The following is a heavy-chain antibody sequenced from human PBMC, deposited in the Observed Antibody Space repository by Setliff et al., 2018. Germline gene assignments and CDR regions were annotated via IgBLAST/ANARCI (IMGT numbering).Heavy chain of an antibody. Sequence: ASVKVSCKASGYTFTRYYMYWVRQAPGQGLEWMGIINVSGGSASYAEKFQGRVTMTRDTSTSTIYMELASLISENTAVYYCARALGGISAAGNNWLDSWGQGIQVTVSS. CDR3: ARALGGISAAGNNWLDS. CDR1: GYTFTRYY. J-gene: IGHJ5*01. V-gene: IGHV1-46*01. CDR2: INVSGGSA. D-gene: IGHD6-13*01.